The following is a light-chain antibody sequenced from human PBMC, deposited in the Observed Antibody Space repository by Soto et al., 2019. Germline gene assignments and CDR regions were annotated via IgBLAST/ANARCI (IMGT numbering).Light chain of an antibody. J-gene: IGLJ3*02. CDR3: SSYAAGNNFYFV. V-gene: IGLV2-8*01. Sequence: QSALTQPPSATGSPGQSVTISCTGTSSDVGGYNYVSWYQQYPGRAPKLMIYDVTKRPSGVPDRFSGSKSGNTASLTVSGLQAEDEADYYCSSYAAGNNFYFVFGGGTK. CDR2: DVT. CDR1: SSDVGGYNY.